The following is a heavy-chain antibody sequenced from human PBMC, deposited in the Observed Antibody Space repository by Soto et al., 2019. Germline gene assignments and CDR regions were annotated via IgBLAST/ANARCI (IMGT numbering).Heavy chain of an antibody. CDR3: ASRDYYDSSGFDY. D-gene: IGHD3-22*01. CDR2: ISSSSSYT. J-gene: IGHJ4*02. Sequence: PGGSLRLSCAASGFTFSDYYMSWIRQAPGKGLEWVSYISSSSSYTNYADSVKGRFTISRDNAKNSLYLQMNSLRAEDTAVYYCASRDYYDSSGFDYWGQGTLVTVSS. V-gene: IGHV3-11*06. CDR1: GFTFSDYY.